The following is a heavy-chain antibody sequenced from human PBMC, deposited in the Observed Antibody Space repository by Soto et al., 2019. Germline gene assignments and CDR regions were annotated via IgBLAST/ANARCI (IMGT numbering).Heavy chain of an antibody. D-gene: IGHD2-2*02. V-gene: IGHV3-73*01. J-gene: IGHJ5*02. CDR2: IRSKANSYAT. CDR3: TRPYCSSTSCYTWGNWFDP. CDR1: GFTFSGSA. Sequence: GGSLRLSCAASGFTFSGSAMHWVRQASGKGLEWVGRIRSKANSYATAYAASVKGRFTISRDDSKNTAYLQMNSLKTEDTAVYYCTRPYCSSTSCYTWGNWFDPWGQGTLVTVS.